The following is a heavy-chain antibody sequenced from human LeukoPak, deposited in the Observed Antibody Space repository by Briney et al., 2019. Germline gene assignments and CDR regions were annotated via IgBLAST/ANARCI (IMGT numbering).Heavy chain of an antibody. D-gene: IGHD2-15*01. Sequence: SETLSLICSVSVDSSSRYHWSWIRQPPGKGLEWIGYFHYSGITNYNPSLASRVTMSGDTSKSQFSLKLSSVTVADTAVYYCARHDLRGGAFDIWGQGTTVTVSS. V-gene: IGHV4-59*08. CDR3: ARHDLRGGAFDI. CDR2: FHYSGIT. J-gene: IGHJ3*02. CDR1: VDSSSRYH.